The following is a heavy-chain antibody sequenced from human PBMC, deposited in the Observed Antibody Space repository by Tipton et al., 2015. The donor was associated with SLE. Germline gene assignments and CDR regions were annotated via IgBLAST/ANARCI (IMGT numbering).Heavy chain of an antibody. CDR1: GFTFDDYA. D-gene: IGHD6-13*01. CDR2: ISWNSGSI. CDR3: AKDGVSTAAGAEFDY. V-gene: IGHV3-9*03. Sequence: SLRLSCAASGFTFDDYAMHWVRQAPGKGLEWVSSISWNSGSIGYADSVKGRFTISRDNAKNSLYLQMNSLRAEDMALYYCAKDGVSTAAGAEFDYWGQGTLVPVSS. J-gene: IGHJ4*02.